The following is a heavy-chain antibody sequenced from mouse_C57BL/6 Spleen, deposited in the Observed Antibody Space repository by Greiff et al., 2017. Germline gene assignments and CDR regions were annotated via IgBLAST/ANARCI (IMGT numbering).Heavy chain of an antibody. CDR3: ARSYDGYPWFAY. V-gene: IGHV1-80*01. Sequence: QVQLQQSGAELVKPGASVKISCKASGYAFSSYWMNWVKQRPGKGLEWIGQIYPGDGDTNYNGKFKGKATLTADKSSSTAYMQLSSLTSEDSAVYFCARSYDGYPWFAYWGQGTLVTVSA. CDR1: GYAFSSYW. CDR2: IYPGDGDT. D-gene: IGHD2-2*01. J-gene: IGHJ3*01.